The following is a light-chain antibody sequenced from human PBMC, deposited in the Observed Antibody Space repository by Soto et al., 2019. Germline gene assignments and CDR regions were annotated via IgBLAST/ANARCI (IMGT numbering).Light chain of an antibody. Sequence: EILFTQSPATLSLSPGERATLSCRASQSVSSYLAWYQQKPGQAPRLLIYDASNRATGIPARLSGSGSGTDFTLTISSLEPEDFAVYYCQQRSTWLTFGGGTKVDIK. J-gene: IGKJ4*01. CDR1: QSVSSY. CDR2: DAS. V-gene: IGKV3-11*01. CDR3: QQRSTWLT.